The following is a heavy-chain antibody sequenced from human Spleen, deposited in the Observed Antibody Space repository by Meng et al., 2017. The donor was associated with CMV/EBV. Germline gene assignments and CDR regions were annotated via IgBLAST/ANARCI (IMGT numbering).Heavy chain of an antibody. D-gene: IGHD5-18*01. V-gene: IGHV1-8*01. J-gene: IGHJ4*02. CDR2: INPNNGDT. CDR1: GYSFTRYD. Sequence: ASVKVSCKASGYSFTRYDINWVRQAPGQGLEWMGWINPNNGDTGYAQEFKGRVTMTRDTSISTVYMELNSLRSEDTAVYYCARDMVSFGYFGYWGQGMLVTVSS. CDR3: ARDMVSFGYFGY.